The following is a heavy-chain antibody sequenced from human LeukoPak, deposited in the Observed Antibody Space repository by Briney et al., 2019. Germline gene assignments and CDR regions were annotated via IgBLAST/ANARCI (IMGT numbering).Heavy chain of an antibody. CDR2: IYYSGST. CDR1: GGSISSYY. J-gene: IGHJ4*02. V-gene: IGHV4-59*01. Sequence: SETLSLTCTVSGGSISSYYWSWIRQPPGKGLEWIGYIYYSGSTNYNPSLKSRVTISVDTSKNQFSLKLSSVTAADTAVCYCARVVAGTDYFDYWGQGTLVTVSS. D-gene: IGHD6-19*01. CDR3: ARVVAGTDYFDY.